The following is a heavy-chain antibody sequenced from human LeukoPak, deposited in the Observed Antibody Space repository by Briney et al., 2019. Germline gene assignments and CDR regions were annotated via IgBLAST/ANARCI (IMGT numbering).Heavy chain of an antibody. CDR3: ARVHTDIVVVVAATHYYYGMDV. V-gene: IGHV1-18*01. CDR2: ISAYNGNT. J-gene: IGHJ6*02. CDR1: GYTFTSYG. Sequence: GASVKVPCKASGYTFTSYGIIWVRQAPAQGLEWMGCISAYNGNTNYAQKLQGRVTMTTDTSTSTAYMELRSVRSDDTDVYYCARVHTDIVVVVAATHYYYGMDVWGQGTTVTVSS. D-gene: IGHD2-15*01.